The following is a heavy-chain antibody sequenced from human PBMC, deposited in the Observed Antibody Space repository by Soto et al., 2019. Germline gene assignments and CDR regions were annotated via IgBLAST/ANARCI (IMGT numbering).Heavy chain of an antibody. CDR3: ARLFGRAFPAFDI. D-gene: IGHD3-10*01. J-gene: IGHJ3*02. Sequence: SETLSLTCTVSGGSISSYYWSWIRRPPGKGLEWIGYIYYSGSTNYNPSLKSRVTISVDTSKNQFSLKLSSVTAADTAVYYCARLFGRAFPAFDIWGQGTMV. V-gene: IGHV4-59*01. CDR2: IYYSGST. CDR1: GGSISSYY.